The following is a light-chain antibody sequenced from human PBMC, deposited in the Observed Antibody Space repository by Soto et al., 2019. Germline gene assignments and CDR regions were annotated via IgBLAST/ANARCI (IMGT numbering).Light chain of an antibody. CDR1: SVDVGGYNY. J-gene: IGLJ1*01. V-gene: IGLV2-14*01. CDR2: DVS. CDR3: SSYTSSTRYV. Sequence: QSELTQAASVSGSPGQSISISCPGASVDVGGYNYVSWYQQHPGKAPKLMIYDVSNRPSGVSNRFSGSKSGNTASLTISGLQAEDEADYYCSSYTSSTRYVFGTGTKVTVL.